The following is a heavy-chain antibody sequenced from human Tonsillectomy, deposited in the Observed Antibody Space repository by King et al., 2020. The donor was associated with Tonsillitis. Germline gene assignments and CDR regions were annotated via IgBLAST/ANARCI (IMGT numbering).Heavy chain of an antibody. CDR1: GGSISTYY. V-gene: IGHV4-59*01. Sequence: QLQESGPGLVKPSENLSLTCTVSGGSISTYYWSWIRQPPGKGLEWIGFIYYSGGSNYNPSLRSRVTISVDTSNNPFSLQLSSVTAADTDVYYCARGFRTIFGVVITDYWYFDLWGRGTLVTVSS. CDR2: IYYSGGS. CDR3: ARGFRTIFGVVITDYWYFDL. J-gene: IGHJ2*01. D-gene: IGHD3-3*01.